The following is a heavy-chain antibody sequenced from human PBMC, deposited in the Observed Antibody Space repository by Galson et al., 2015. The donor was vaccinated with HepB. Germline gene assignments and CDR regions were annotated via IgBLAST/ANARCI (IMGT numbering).Heavy chain of an antibody. Sequence: SVKVSCKASGGTFSSYAISWVRQAPGQGLEWMGGIIPIFGTANYAQKFQGRVTLTADESTSTAYMELSSLRSEDTAVYYCVREGGVAVGRSWFDPWGQGTLVTVSS. J-gene: IGHJ5*02. V-gene: IGHV1-69*13. CDR3: VREGGVAVGRSWFDP. CDR2: IIPIFGTA. D-gene: IGHD6-19*01. CDR1: GGTFSSYA.